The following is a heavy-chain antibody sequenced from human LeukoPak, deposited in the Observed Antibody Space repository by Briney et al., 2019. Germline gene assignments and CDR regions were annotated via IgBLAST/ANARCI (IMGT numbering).Heavy chain of an antibody. CDR1: GFTFSSYS. D-gene: IGHD4-17*01. Sequence: GGSLRLSCAASGFTFSSYSMNWVRQAPGKGLEWVAVISYDGSNKYYADSVKGRFTISRDNSKNTLYLQMNSLRAEDTAVYYCAKDPREAVRYFDYWGQGTLVTVSS. J-gene: IGHJ4*02. V-gene: IGHV3-30*18. CDR3: AKDPREAVRYFDY. CDR2: ISYDGSNK.